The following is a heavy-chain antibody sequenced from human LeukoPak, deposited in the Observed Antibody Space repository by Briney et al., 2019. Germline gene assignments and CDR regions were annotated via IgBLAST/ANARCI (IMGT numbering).Heavy chain of an antibody. D-gene: IGHD2-21*02. Sequence: GGSLRLSCAASGFTFSSYSMTWVRQAPGKGLECVSSISSSSSYIYYADSVKGRFTISRDNAKNSLYLQMNSLRAEDTAVYYCARDESAYCGGDCYFPGAFDIWGQGTMVTVSS. CDR2: ISSSSSYI. CDR1: GFTFSSYS. J-gene: IGHJ3*02. CDR3: ARDESAYCGGDCYFPGAFDI. V-gene: IGHV3-21*01.